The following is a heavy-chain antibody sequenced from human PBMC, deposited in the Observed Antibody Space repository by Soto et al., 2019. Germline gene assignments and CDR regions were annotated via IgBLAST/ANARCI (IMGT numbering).Heavy chain of an antibody. CDR2: INHSGST. J-gene: IGHJ4*02. V-gene: IGHV4-34*01. Sequence: PSETLSLTCAVYGGSFSGYQWTWIRQPPGTGLEWIGEINHSGSTNYNPSLKSRVTISVDTSKNQFSLKLTSVTAADTAVYYCARRYGSCFDYWGQGTLVTVSS. CDR3: ARRYGSCFDY. CDR1: GGSFSGYQ. D-gene: IGHD5-18*01.